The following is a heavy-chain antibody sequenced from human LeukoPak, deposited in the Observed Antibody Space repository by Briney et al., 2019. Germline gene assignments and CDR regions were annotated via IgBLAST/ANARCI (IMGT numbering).Heavy chain of an antibody. Sequence: ASVKVSCKASGYTFTGYYMHWVRQAPGQGLEWMGRINPNSGGTNYAQMFQGRVTMTRDTSISTAYMELSRLRSDDTAVYYCARDLGTRLLWFGEDYFDYWGQGTLVTVSS. J-gene: IGHJ4*02. D-gene: IGHD3-10*01. CDR3: ARDLGTRLLWFGEDYFDY. CDR1: GYTFTGYY. V-gene: IGHV1-2*06. CDR2: INPNSGGT.